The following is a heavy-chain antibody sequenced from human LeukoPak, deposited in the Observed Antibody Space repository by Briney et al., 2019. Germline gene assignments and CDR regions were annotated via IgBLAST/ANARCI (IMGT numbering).Heavy chain of an antibody. V-gene: IGHV4-59*01. Sequence: SETLSLTCTVSGGSISSYYWSWIRQPPGKGLEWIGYIYYSGSTNYNPSLMSRVTMSVDTSKNQFSLKLNSVTAADTAVYYRATEYSYGMWGFDYWGQGTLVTVSS. CDR2: IYYSGST. J-gene: IGHJ4*02. CDR1: GGSISSYY. D-gene: IGHD5-18*01. CDR3: ATEYSYGMWGFDY.